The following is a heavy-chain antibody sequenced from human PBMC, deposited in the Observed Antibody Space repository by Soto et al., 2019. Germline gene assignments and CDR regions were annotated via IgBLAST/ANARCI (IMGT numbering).Heavy chain of an antibody. J-gene: IGHJ4*02. Sequence: GASVKVSCKASGFTFTSSTVQWVRLARGQRLEWIGWIVVGSGNTIYAQKFQERVTVTRDESTSTAYMELSSLRSEDTAVYYCAADVGGYIYGLGTYWGQGTLVTVSS. V-gene: IGHV1-58*01. CDR3: AADVGGYIYGLGTY. CDR2: IVVGSGNT. CDR1: GFTFTSST. D-gene: IGHD5-18*01.